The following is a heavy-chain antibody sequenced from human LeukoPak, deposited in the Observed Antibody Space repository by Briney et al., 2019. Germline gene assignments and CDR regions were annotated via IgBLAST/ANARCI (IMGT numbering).Heavy chain of an antibody. V-gene: IGHV1-69*01. CDR2: IIPIFGTA. CDR3: ARSGYSYGYLYRLPFDY. D-gene: IGHD5-18*01. CDR1: GGTFSSYA. Sequence: ASVKVSCKASGGTFSSYAISWVRQAPGQGHEWMGGIIPIFGTANYAQKFQGRVTITADESTSTAYMELSSLRSEDTAVYYCARSGYSYGYLYRLPFDYWGQGTLVTVSS. J-gene: IGHJ4*02.